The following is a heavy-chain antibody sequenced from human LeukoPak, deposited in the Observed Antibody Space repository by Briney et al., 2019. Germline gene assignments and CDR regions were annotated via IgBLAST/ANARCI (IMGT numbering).Heavy chain of an antibody. CDR3: ARDLDYYDSSGYAAFEI. CDR2: IIPILGIA. D-gene: IGHD3-22*01. J-gene: IGHJ3*02. Sequence: SVKVSCKASGGTFSSYTISWVRQAPGQGLEWMGRIIPILGIANYAQKFQGRVTITADKSTSTAYMELSSLRSEDTAVYYCARDLDYYDSSGYAAFEIWGQGTMVTVSS. CDR1: GGTFSSYT. V-gene: IGHV1-69*04.